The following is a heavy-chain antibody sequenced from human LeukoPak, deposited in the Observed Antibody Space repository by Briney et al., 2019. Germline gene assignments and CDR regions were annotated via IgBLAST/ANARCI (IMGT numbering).Heavy chain of an antibody. CDR2: ISGSGGST. Sequence: PWGSLRLSCAASGFTFSSYAMSWVRQAPGKGLEWVSAISGSGGSTYYADSVKGRFTISRDNSKNTLYLQMNSLRAEDTAVYYCAKDRGLVVVVSSMNYWGQGTLVTVSS. D-gene: IGHD2-21*01. CDR3: AKDRGLVVVVSSMNY. CDR1: GFTFSSYA. J-gene: IGHJ4*02. V-gene: IGHV3-23*01.